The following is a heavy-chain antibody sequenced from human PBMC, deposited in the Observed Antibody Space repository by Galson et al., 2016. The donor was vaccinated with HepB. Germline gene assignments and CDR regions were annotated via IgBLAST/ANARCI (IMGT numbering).Heavy chain of an antibody. J-gene: IGHJ6*02. CDR2: LSHSGHT. Sequence: SETLSLTCSVSGDSISDYYWSWIRQPPGKGLEWIAYLSHSGHTEFNPSLKSRVTLSADTAKNQISLKLRSVTAADTAVYYCARHLTDAAVGYGMDVWGQGTTVTVSS. V-gene: IGHV4-59*08. CDR1: GDSISDYY. D-gene: IGHD5-18*01. CDR3: ARHLTDAAVGYGMDV.